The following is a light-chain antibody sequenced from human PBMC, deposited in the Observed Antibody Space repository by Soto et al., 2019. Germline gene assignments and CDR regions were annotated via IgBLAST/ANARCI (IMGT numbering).Light chain of an antibody. CDR3: QQCGSSPWT. CDR2: GAS. Sequence: EIVLTQSPGTLSLSPGERATLSCRASQSVSNNYLAWYQQKPGQAPRLRIYGASNRATGIPERFSGSGSGTDVTLTISRLEPEDFAVYYCQQCGSSPWTFGQGTKVDIK. CDR1: QSVSNNY. V-gene: IGKV3-20*01. J-gene: IGKJ1*01.